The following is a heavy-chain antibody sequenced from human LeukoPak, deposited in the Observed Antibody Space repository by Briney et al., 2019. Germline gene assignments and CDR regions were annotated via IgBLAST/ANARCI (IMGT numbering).Heavy chain of an antibody. CDR2: IYYSGST. Sequence: SGTLSLTCTVSGGSISSSSYYWGWIRQPPGKGLEWIGSIYYSGSTYYNPSLKSRVTISVDTSKNQFSLKLSSVTAADTAVYYCARLTTDYVWGSYRSGDDAFDIWGQGTMVTVSS. CDR3: ARLTTDYVWGSYRSGDDAFDI. J-gene: IGHJ3*02. CDR1: GGSISSSSYY. V-gene: IGHV4-39*01. D-gene: IGHD3-16*02.